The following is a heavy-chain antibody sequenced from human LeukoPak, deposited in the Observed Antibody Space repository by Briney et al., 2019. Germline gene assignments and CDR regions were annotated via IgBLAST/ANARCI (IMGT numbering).Heavy chain of an antibody. V-gene: IGHV4-34*01. CDR1: GRSFSGYY. Sequence: PSETLSLTCAVYGRSFSGYYWSWIRQPPGKGLEWIGEINHSGSTNYNPSLKSRVTISVDTSKNQFSLKLSSVTAADTAVYYCARGDGITGTQGRLDYWGQGTLVTVSS. CDR2: INHSGST. D-gene: IGHD1-20*01. J-gene: IGHJ4*02. CDR3: ARGDGITGTQGRLDY.